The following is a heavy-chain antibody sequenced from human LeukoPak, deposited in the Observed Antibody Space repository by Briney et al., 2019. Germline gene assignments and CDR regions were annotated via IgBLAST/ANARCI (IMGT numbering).Heavy chain of an antibody. V-gene: IGHV3-23*01. J-gene: IGHJ4*02. CDR3: AKGRRAVVVGAALAY. CDR1: GFTFSSYA. Sequence: GESLRLSCAASGFTFSSYAMNWVRQAPGKGLEWVSASSGSGGSTYYADSVKGRFTISRDNSKNTLYLQMNSLRAEATAVYYCAKGRRAVVVGAALAYWGQGTLATVSP. CDR2: SSGSGGST. D-gene: IGHD2-15*01.